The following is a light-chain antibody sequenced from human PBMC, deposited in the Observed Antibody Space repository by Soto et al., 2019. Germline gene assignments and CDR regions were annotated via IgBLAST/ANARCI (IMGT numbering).Light chain of an antibody. J-gene: IGKJ1*01. V-gene: IGKV1-5*03. CDR2: KAS. CDR1: QSIKTW. CDR3: QQYDTYPWT. Sequence: DIQMTQSPSTLSASVGDRVTITCRASQSIKTWLAWYQQKPGKAPNLLIYKASSLESGVPSRFSGSGSGTEFTLTISSLQPDDFATYYCQQYDTYPWTFGQVTKV.